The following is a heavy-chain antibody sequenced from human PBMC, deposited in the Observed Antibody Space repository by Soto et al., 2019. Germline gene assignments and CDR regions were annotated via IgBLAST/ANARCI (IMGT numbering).Heavy chain of an antibody. CDR1: GFNFSSYG. D-gene: IGHD7-27*01. J-gene: IGHJ3*02. CDR3: TRNRNRITPTGDAFDI. Sequence: GGSLRLSCAASGFNFSSYGMHWVRQAQGKGLEWVAVRWNERRNKYYAESVKGRFTISRDNSKKPLYLQVNSLRAEHTVVHYSTRNRNRITPTGDAFDIWGQGTMVTVSS. CDR2: RWNERRNK. V-gene: IGHV3-33*01.